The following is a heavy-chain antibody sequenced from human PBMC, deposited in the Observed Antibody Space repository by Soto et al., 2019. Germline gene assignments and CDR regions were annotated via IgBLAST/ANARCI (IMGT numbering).Heavy chain of an antibody. Sequence: QVQLVQSGAEVKKPGASLKVSCKASGYTFTSYDINWVRQATGQGLEWMGWMNPNSGNTGYAQKFKGRVTMTRNTSISAAYRELGSLRSEDTAVYYCAREGSGWYYYYYGMDVWGQGTTVTVSS. D-gene: IGHD6-19*01. V-gene: IGHV1-8*01. J-gene: IGHJ6*02. CDR2: MNPNSGNT. CDR1: GYTFTSYD. CDR3: AREGSGWYYYYYGMDV.